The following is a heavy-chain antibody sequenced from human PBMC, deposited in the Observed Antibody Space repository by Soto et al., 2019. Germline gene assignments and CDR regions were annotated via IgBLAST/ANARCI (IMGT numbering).Heavy chain of an antibody. D-gene: IGHD3-10*01. CDR1: GGTFSSYA. CDR3: ARSPGFGSGSYYYYYGMDV. J-gene: IGHJ6*02. Sequence: QVQLVQSGAEVKKPGSSVKVSCKASGGTFSSYAISWVRQAPGQGLEWMGGVIPIFGTANYAQKLQGRVTITADESTSTAYMDLSSLRCEDTAVYYCARSPGFGSGSYYYYYGMDVCGQGTTVSVSS. V-gene: IGHV1-69*01. CDR2: VIPIFGTA.